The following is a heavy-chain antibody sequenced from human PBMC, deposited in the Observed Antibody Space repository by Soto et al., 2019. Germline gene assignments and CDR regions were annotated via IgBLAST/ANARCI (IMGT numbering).Heavy chain of an antibody. CDR2: IYRGGIT. CDR3: DIANPDWFDT. Sequence: PSETLSLTCAVSGYSISSGLYWGWIRQPPGKGLEWIGTIYRGGITYYNPSLKSRVTISIDTSKNHFSLRLSSVTATDTAVYFCDIANPDWFDTWGQGTLVTVSS. V-gene: IGHV4-38-2*01. D-gene: IGHD2-21*01. J-gene: IGHJ5*02. CDR1: GYSISSGLY.